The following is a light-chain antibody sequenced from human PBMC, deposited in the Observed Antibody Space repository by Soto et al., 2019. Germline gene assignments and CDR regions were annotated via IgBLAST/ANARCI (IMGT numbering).Light chain of an antibody. Sequence: DIPMTQSPSSLSASLGYRFTITCRASQSISSYLNWYQQKPGKAPKLLIYAASSLQSGVPSRFSGSGSGTDFTLTISSLQPEDFATYYCQQSYSTLGTFGRGTKVDI. V-gene: IGKV1-39*01. CDR3: QQSYSTLGT. CDR1: QSISSY. J-gene: IGKJ1*01. CDR2: AAS.